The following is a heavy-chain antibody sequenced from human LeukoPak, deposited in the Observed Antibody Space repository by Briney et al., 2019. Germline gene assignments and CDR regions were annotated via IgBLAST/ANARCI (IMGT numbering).Heavy chain of an antibody. CDR1: GFTFSSYS. Sequence: GGSLRLSCAASGFTFSSYSMNWVRQAPGKGLEWVSSISSSSSYIYYADSVKGRFTISRDNAKNSLYLQMNSLRAEDTALYYCARGTTVMRDYFYYYMDVWGKGTTVTVSS. D-gene: IGHD4-17*01. CDR2: ISSSSSYI. CDR3: ARGTTVMRDYFYYYMDV. V-gene: IGHV3-21*04. J-gene: IGHJ6*03.